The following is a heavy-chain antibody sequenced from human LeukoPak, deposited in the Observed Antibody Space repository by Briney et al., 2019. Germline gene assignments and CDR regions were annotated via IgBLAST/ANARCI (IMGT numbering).Heavy chain of an antibody. Sequence: PGGSLRLSCAASGFTFSSYGMHWVRQAPGKGLEWVAFMRYDGSHKDHADSVKGRFTISRDNSKNTLYLQMNSLSAEDTGVYYCARDKGTAAAYDHWGQGTLVTVSS. CDR3: ARDKGTAAAYDH. J-gene: IGHJ4*02. V-gene: IGHV3-30*02. D-gene: IGHD6-13*01. CDR2: MRYDGSHK. CDR1: GFTFSSYG.